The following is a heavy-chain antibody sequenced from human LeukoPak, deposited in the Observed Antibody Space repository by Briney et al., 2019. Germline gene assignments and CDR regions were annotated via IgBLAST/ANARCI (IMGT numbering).Heavy chain of an antibody. Sequence: GVSLKISCKGSGYIFDSYWIGWVRQMPGKGLEWMGIIYPGDSDTKYSPSLQGQVTISADKSITTAYLQWSSMKASDTAMYYGARQRYCSGDSCYIWYDAFDIWGQGTMVTVSS. D-gene: IGHD2-15*01. J-gene: IGHJ3*02. CDR1: GYIFDSYW. CDR3: ARQRYCSGDSCYIWYDAFDI. CDR2: IYPGDSDT. V-gene: IGHV5-51*01.